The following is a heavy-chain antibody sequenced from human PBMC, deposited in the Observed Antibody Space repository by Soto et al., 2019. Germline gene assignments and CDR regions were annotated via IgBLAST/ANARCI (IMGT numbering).Heavy chain of an antibody. Sequence: ASVKVSCKASGYTFTGYYIHWVRQAPGQGLEWMGWIIPDSGATNYTQKFQGRVTMTSETSTNTAFLELSRLRSDDTAVYFCARGDSIPTFGVINWIDTWGQGTLVTVSS. D-gene: IGHD3-3*01. CDR2: IIPDSGAT. J-gene: IGHJ5*02. CDR3: ARGDSIPTFGVINWIDT. V-gene: IGHV1-2*02. CDR1: GYTFTGYY.